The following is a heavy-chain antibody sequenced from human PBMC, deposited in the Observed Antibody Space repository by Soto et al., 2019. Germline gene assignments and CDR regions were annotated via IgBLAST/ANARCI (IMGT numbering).Heavy chain of an antibody. CDR3: ARDTGGSYDY. J-gene: IGHJ4*02. CDR2: TRNRANSYAP. V-gene: IGHV3-72*01. D-gene: IGHD1-26*01. CDR1: GFTFADYY. Sequence: EVQLVESGGGLVQPGGSLRLSCAASGFTFADYYMDWVRQVPGKGLEWVGRTRNRANSYAPEYAPSVKGRFTISRDDSKDSMYLQMNNLKIEDTAVYYCARDTGGSYDYWGQGALVTVSS.